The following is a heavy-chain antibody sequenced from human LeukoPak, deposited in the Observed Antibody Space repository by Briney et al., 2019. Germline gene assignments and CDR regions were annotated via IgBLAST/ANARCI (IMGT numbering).Heavy chain of an antibody. J-gene: IGHJ4*02. CDR2: ISSSSSYI. V-gene: IGHV3-21*01. CDR1: GFTFSSYS. Sequence: PGGSLRLSCAASGFTFSSYSMNWVRQAPGKGLEWVSSISSSSSYIYYADSVKGRFTISRDNAKNSLYLQMNSLRAEDTAVYYCARDQRAARTLGDWGQGTLVTVSS. CDR3: ARDQRAARTLGD. D-gene: IGHD6-6*01.